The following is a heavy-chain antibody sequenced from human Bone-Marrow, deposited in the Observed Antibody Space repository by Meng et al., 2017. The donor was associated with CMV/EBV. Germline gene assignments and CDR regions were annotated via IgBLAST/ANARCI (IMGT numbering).Heavy chain of an antibody. V-gene: IGHV4-61*01. Sequence: SETLSLTCTVSGGSVSSGSYYWSWIRQPPGKGLEWIGEINHSGSTNYNPSLKSRVTISVDTSKNQFSLKLSSVTAADTAVYYCARARLRSSWYSSRTNWYFDLWGHGTLVTVSS. J-gene: IGHJ2*01. CDR2: INHSGST. CDR1: GGSVSSGSYY. CDR3: ARARLRSSWYSSRTNWYFDL. D-gene: IGHD6-13*01.